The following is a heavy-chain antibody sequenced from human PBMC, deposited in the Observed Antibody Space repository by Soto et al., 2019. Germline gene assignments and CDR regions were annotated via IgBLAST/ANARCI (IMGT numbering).Heavy chain of an antibody. D-gene: IGHD2-15*01. CDR2: IDYNGVT. V-gene: IGHV4-34*01. Sequence: SETLSLTCAVYGGSLTDYYWGWIRQPPGRGLEWIGNIDYNGVTYSNPSLKSRVTISRDTSKNQFSLKLTSVTAADTALYYCGKVLVGATGHTDSDSWGPGTLVTVSS. J-gene: IGHJ4*02. CDR3: GKVLVGATGHTDSDS. CDR1: GGSLTDYY.